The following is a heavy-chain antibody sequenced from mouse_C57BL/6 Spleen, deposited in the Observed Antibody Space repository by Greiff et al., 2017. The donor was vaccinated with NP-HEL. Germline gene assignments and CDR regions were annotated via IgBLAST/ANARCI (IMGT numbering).Heavy chain of an antibody. D-gene: IGHD1-1*01. J-gene: IGHJ2*01. Sequence: VQLQQPGAELVMPGASVKLSCKASGYTFTSYWMHWVKQRPGQGLEWIGEIDPSDSYTNYNQKFKGKSTLTVDKSSSTAYMQLSSLTSEDSAVYYCARGSYYGSSYPYFDYWGQGTTLTVSS. CDR1: GYTFTSYW. CDR3: ARGSYYGSSYPYFDY. CDR2: IDPSDSYT. V-gene: IGHV1-69*01.